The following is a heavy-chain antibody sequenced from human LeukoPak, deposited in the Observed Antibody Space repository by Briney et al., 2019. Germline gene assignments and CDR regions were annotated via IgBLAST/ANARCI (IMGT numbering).Heavy chain of an antibody. J-gene: IGHJ5*02. Sequence: GGSLRLSCAASGFTFSSYAMTSVREAPGKGLEWVSAISGSGGVTYVACSVKGRFTISRDNSKNTLYLQMNGLRAADMAVYYCGKGQTGESEPGWFDPWGQGTTLTVSS. V-gene: IGHV3-23*01. D-gene: IGHD7-27*01. CDR2: ISGSGGVT. CDR3: GKGQTGESEPGWFDP. CDR1: GFTFSSYA.